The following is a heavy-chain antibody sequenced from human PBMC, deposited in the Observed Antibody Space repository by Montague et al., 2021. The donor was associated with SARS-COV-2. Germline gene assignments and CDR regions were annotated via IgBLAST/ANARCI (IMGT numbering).Heavy chain of an antibody. D-gene: IGHD5-24*01. CDR2: INHSGST. CDR1: GGSFSDYN. CDR3: AREDRWNWFDP. J-gene: IGHJ5*02. Sequence: SETLSLTCAVYGGSFSDYNWSWIRQPPGKGLEWIGEINHSGSTNYNPSLKSRVTISVDTSKNQFSLKLNSVTAADTAVYYCAREDRWNWFDPWGQGTLVIVSS. V-gene: IGHV4-34*01.